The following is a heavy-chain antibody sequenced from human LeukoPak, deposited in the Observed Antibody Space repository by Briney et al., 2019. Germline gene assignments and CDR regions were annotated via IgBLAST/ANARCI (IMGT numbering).Heavy chain of an antibody. Sequence: SETLSLTCTVSGGSISSYYWSWIRQPPGKGLEWIGYIYTSGSTNYNPSLKSRVTISVDTSKNQFSLKLSSVTAADTAVYYCARHDDSSSSWGNYYYYYMDVWGKGTTVTVSS. CDR2: IYTSGST. J-gene: IGHJ6*03. CDR3: ARHDDSSSSWGNYYYYYMDV. D-gene: IGHD6-6*01. V-gene: IGHV4-4*09. CDR1: GGSISSYY.